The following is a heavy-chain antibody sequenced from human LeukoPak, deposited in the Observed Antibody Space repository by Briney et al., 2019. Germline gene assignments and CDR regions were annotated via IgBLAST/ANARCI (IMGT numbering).Heavy chain of an antibody. Sequence: GGSLRLSCAASGFTVSRQFMIWVRQAPGKGLEWVSVIYSDGTTYYADSVKGRFTVSRDNSKNTLYLQMNSLRTEDTAVYYCARASTVSIAYFDYWGQGALVTVSS. J-gene: IGHJ4*02. CDR3: ARASTVSIAYFDY. V-gene: IGHV3-53*01. CDR2: IYSDGTT. CDR1: GFTVSRQF. D-gene: IGHD4-17*01.